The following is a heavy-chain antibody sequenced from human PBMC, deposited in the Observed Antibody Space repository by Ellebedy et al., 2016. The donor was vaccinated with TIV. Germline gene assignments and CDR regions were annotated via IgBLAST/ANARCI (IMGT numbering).Heavy chain of an antibody. CDR3: ARALVGATPAFDI. J-gene: IGHJ3*02. V-gene: IGHV1-8*02. D-gene: IGHD1-26*01. CDR1: GYTFTGYY. CDR2: MNPNSGNT. Sequence: ASVKVSCXASGYTFTGYYMHWVRQAPGQGLEWMGWMNPNSGNTGYAQKFQGRVTMTRNTSISTAYMELSSLRSEDTAVYYCARALVGATPAFDIWGQGTMVTVSS.